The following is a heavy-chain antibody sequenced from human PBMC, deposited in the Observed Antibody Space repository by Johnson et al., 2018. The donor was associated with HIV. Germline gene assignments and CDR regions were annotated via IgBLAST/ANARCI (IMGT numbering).Heavy chain of an antibody. CDR3: AGGVTVAFDI. Sequence: QVQLLESGGGLVQPGGSLRLSCAASGFTFSSYAMHWVRQAPGQGLEWVAVISYDGSNKYYAESVKGRFTISSDNSKNTLYLQMNSLRAEDTAVDYCAGGVTVAFDIWGPGTVVSVSS. V-gene: IGHV3-30*04. CDR1: GFTFSSYA. CDR2: ISYDGSNK. D-gene: IGHD2-21*02. J-gene: IGHJ3*02.